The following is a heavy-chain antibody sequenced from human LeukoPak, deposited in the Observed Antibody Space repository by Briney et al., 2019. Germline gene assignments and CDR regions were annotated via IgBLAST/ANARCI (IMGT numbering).Heavy chain of an antibody. V-gene: IGHV3-48*02. Sequence: PGGSLRLSCAASGFTFSSYSTNWVRQAPGKGLEWVSYISSSSDTIYYADSVKGRFTISRDNAKNSLYLQMNSLRDEDTAVYYCARDGYCSSTSCYNFDYWGQGTLVTVSS. CDR3: ARDGYCSSTSCYNFDY. CDR2: ISSSSDTI. CDR1: GFTFSSYS. J-gene: IGHJ4*02. D-gene: IGHD2-2*03.